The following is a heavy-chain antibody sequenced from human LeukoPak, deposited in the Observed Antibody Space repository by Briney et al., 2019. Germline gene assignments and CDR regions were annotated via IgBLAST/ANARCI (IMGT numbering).Heavy chain of an antibody. CDR2: IYHTGHT. J-gene: IGHJ1*01. CDR1: GGSVSGYY. CDR3: TRHKAYCGGDCYPAYFQH. V-gene: IGHV4-59*08. Sequence: PSETLSLTCTVSGGSVSGYYWSWIRQPPGGGLEWIGYIYHTGHTHYNASLKGRVTMSMDTSQSQISLRMSSMTAADTAVYYCTRHKAYCGGDCYPAYFQHWGQGTLVTVSS. D-gene: IGHD2-21*02.